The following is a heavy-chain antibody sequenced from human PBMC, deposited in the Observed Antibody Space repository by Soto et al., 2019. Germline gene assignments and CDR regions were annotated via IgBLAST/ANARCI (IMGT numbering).Heavy chain of an antibody. Sequence: ASVKVSCKASGGTFSSYAISWVRQAPGQGLEWMGGIIPIFGTANYAQKFQGRVTITADESTSTAYMELSSLRSEDTAVYYCARAYHYYDGGMTEAFDIWGQGTMVTVS. J-gene: IGHJ3*02. V-gene: IGHV1-69*13. CDR2: IIPIFGTA. CDR1: GGTFSSYA. D-gene: IGHD3-22*01. CDR3: ARAYHYYDGGMTEAFDI.